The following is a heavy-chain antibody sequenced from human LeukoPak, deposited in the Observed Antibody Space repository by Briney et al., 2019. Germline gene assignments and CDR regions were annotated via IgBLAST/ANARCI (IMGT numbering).Heavy chain of an antibody. J-gene: IGHJ4*02. V-gene: IGHV4-59*01. Sequence: PSETLSLTCTVSGGSISSYYWSWIRQPPGKGLEWIGYIYYSGSTNYNPSLKSRVTISVDTSKSPFYLKLSSLTAADTAVYYCARGNAAMVAYYFDYWGQGTLVTVSS. CDR3: ARGNAAMVAYYFDY. CDR1: GGSISSYY. CDR2: IYYSGST. D-gene: IGHD5-18*01.